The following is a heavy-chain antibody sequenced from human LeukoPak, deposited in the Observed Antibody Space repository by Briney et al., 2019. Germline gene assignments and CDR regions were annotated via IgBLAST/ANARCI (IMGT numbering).Heavy chain of an antibody. Sequence: PGGSLRLSCAASGFTFSSYSMNWVRQAPGKGLEWVSYISSSSSSIFYADSVKGRFTISRDNAKNSLYLQMNSLRAEDTAVYYCARGGGKYSSSPNWFDPWGQGTLVTVSS. CDR2: ISSSSSSI. CDR3: ARGGGKYSSSPNWFDP. D-gene: IGHD6-6*01. CDR1: GFTFSSYS. V-gene: IGHV3-48*04. J-gene: IGHJ5*02.